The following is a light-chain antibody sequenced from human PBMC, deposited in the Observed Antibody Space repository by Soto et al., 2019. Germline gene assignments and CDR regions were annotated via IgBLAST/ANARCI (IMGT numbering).Light chain of an antibody. CDR1: QSVSSK. J-gene: IGKJ1*01. CDR2: GAS. V-gene: IGKV3-20*01. CDR3: QQYGRSPTT. Sequence: EIVVTQSPSALSGSPREGATLSCMASQSVSSKLAWYQQTPGQAPRLLFFGASIRATGIPDRFSGSGSGTASTLTISRLEPEDSAVYHCQQYGRSPTTVGQGTKVDIK.